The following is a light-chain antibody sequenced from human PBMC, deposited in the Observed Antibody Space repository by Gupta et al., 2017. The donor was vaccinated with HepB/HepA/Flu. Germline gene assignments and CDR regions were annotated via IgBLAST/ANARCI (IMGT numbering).Light chain of an antibody. V-gene: IGKV3-20*01. CDR3: QQYGSSPRT. J-gene: IGKJ1*01. CDR1: QSVSSSY. CDR2: GAS. Sequence: VLTQSPGTLSLSPGERATLSCRASQSVSSSYLAWYQQKPGQAPRLLIYGASSRATGIPDRFSGSGSGTDFTLTISRLEPEDFAVYYCQQYGSSPRTFGQGTKVEIK.